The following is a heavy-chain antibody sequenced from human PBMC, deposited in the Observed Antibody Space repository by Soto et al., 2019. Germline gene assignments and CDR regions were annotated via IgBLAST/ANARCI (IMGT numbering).Heavy chain of an antibody. D-gene: IGHD6-13*01. J-gene: IGHJ3*02. CDR1: GYSFSTYG. CDR3: AREGRYSAGWYNPEPFDI. V-gene: IGHV1-18*01. CDR2: VSPYSGDT. Sequence: QVQLVQSGAEVKEPGDSVKVSCKASGYSFSTYGISWVRQAPGQGLECMGWVSPYSGDTNYLHNLQGRLTMTTDTSTATAYMELRSLKPDDTAVYYCAREGRYSAGWYNPEPFDIWGQGTMVTVSS.